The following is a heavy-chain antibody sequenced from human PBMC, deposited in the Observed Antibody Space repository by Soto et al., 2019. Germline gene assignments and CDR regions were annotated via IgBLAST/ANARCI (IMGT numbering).Heavy chain of an antibody. J-gene: IGHJ3*02. D-gene: IGHD1-26*01. V-gene: IGHV1-3*01. Sequence: ASVKVSCKASGYTSTSYAMHWVRQAPGQRLEWMGWINAGNGNTKYSQKFQGRVTMTRDTSTSTVYMELSSLRSEDTAVYYCARVPRMGRGLAFDIWGQGTMVTVSS. CDR2: INAGNGNT. CDR3: ARVPRMGRGLAFDI. CDR1: GYTSTSYA.